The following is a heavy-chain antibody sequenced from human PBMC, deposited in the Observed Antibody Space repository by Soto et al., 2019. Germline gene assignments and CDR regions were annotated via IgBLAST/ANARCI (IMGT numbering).Heavy chain of an antibody. CDR1: GFTVSSNY. CDR2: IYSGGRT. J-gene: IGHJ1*01. Sequence: EVQLVESGGGLIHPGGSLRLSCAASGFTVSSNYMSWVRQAPGKGLEWVSTIYSGGRTFYADSVKCRFTISSDSAKNTLYLEMNSLRAEDTAVYYCARDGAMATYFEYFQHWGQGTLVTVSS. CDR3: ARDGAMATYFEYFQH. V-gene: IGHV3-53*01. D-gene: IGHD5-12*01.